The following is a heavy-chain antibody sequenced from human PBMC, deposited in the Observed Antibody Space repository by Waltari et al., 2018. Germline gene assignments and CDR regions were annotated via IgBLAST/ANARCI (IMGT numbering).Heavy chain of an antibody. V-gene: IGHV1-18*01. CDR2: ISAYNGNT. D-gene: IGHD2-2*01. J-gene: IGHJ3*02. CDR1: GYTFTSYG. Sequence: QVQLVQSGAEVKKPGASVKVSCKASGYTFTSYGISWVRQAPGQGLEWMGWISAYNGNTNYAQKLQGIVTMTTDTSTSTAYMELGSLRSDDTAVYYCARAQGYCSSTSCRLDAFDIWGQGTMVTVSS. CDR3: ARAQGYCSSTSCRLDAFDI.